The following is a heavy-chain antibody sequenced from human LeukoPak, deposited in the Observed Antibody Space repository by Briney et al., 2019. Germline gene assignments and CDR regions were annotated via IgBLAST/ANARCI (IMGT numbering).Heavy chain of an antibody. CDR2: IYYSGST. CDR3: AYSSGWTFDY. V-gene: IGHV4-59*08. J-gene: IGHJ4*02. D-gene: IGHD6-19*01. Sequence: SETLSLTCTVSGGSISSYYWSWIRQPSGKGLEWIGYIYYSGSTNYNPSLKSRVTISVDTSKNQFSLKLSSVTAADTAVYYCAYSSGWTFDYWGQGTLVTVSS. CDR1: GGSISSYY.